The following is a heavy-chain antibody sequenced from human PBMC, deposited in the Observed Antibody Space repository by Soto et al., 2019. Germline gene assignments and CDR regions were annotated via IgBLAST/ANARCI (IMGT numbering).Heavy chain of an antibody. CDR3: ARAAVRREFEYSSYRVDP. V-gene: IGHV1-18*04. Sequence: ASVKVSCKASGCTFTSYGISWARQAPGQGLEWMGWISAYNGNTNYAQKLQGRVTMTTDTSTSTAYMELRSLRSDDTAVYYCARAAVRREFEYSSYRVDPWAQGTLVTVYS. CDR2: ISAYNGNT. D-gene: IGHD6-6*01. J-gene: IGHJ5*02. CDR1: GCTFTSYG.